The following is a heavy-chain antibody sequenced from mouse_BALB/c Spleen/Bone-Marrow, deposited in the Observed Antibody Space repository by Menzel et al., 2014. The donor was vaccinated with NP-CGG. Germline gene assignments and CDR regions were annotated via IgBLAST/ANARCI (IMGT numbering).Heavy chain of an antibody. V-gene: IGHV2-9*02. CDR1: GFSLTSYG. CDR3: AREKYGNDY. Sequence: VQLVESGPGLVAPSQSLSITCTVSGFSLTSYGVHWVRQPPGKGLEWLGVIWAGGSTNYNSALISRLSISKDNSKSQVFLEMNSLQTDDTAIYYCAREKYGNDYWGQGTTLTVSS. D-gene: IGHD2-10*02. J-gene: IGHJ2*01. CDR2: IWAGGST.